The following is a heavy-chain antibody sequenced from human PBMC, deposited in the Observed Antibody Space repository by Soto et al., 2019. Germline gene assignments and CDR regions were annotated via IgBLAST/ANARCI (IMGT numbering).Heavy chain of an antibody. V-gene: IGHV4-4*02. CDR2: IYYSGST. CDR1: GGSISSSNW. D-gene: IGHD3-10*01. CDR3: ARLLWSRGDWFDP. Sequence: SETLSLTCAVSGGSISSSNWWSWVRPPPGKGLEWIGEIYYSGSTNYNPSLKSRVTISVDTSKNQFSLKLSSVTAADTAVYYCARLLWSRGDWFDPWGQGTLVTVSS. J-gene: IGHJ5*02.